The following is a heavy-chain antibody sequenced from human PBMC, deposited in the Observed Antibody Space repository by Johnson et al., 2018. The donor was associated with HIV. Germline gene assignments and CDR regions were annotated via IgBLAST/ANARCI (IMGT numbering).Heavy chain of an antibody. V-gene: IGHV3-30*02. CDR3: ARDQRGGYSYGDAFDI. CDR2: IRYDGSDK. CDR1: GFTFSNYG. Sequence: QVQLVESGGGLVQPGGSLRLSCAASGFTFSNYGMHWVRQAPGKGLEWVAFIRYDGSDKYYEDSVKGRFTVSRDNSKNTLYLQMNTLRAEDTAVYYCARDQRGGYSYGDAFDIWGQGTMVTVSS. J-gene: IGHJ3*02. D-gene: IGHD5-18*01.